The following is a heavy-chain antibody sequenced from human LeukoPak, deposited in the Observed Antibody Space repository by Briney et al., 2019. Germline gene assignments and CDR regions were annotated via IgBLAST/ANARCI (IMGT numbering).Heavy chain of an antibody. CDR1: GYTFTSYG. V-gene: IGHV1-18*01. J-gene: IGHJ5*02. D-gene: IGHD3-3*01. Sequence: ASVKVSCXASGYTFTSYGISWVRQAPGQGLEWMGWISAYNGNTNYAQKLQGRVTMTTDTSTSTAYMELRSLRSDDTAVYYCARVLRFLEWFPPSNWFDPWGQGTLVTVSS. CDR3: ARVLRFLEWFPPSNWFDP. CDR2: ISAYNGNT.